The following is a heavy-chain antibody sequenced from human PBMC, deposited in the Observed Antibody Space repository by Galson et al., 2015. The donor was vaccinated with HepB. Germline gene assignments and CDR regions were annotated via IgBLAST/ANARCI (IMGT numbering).Heavy chain of an antibody. V-gene: IGHV1-2*02. CDR3: ARVLDSSGYYSLNTNFDY. CDR1: GYTFTGYY. J-gene: IGHJ4*02. D-gene: IGHD3-22*01. CDR2: INPNNGGI. Sequence: SVKVSYKASGYTFTGYYIHWVRQVPGQGLEWMGWINPNNGGISYAQKFQGRFTMIRDTSISTAYMQLSSLRSDDTAVYYCARVLDSSGYYSLNTNFDYWGQGTLVTVSS.